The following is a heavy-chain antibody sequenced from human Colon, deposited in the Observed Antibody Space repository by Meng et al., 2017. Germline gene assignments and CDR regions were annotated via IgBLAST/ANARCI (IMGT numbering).Heavy chain of an antibody. CDR1: GFSFSGYW. D-gene: IGHD3-10*01. J-gene: IGHJ4*02. V-gene: IGHV3-74*01. Sequence: EVQLEESGGTLVQPGGSLRLSCAASGFSFSGYWMIWVRQAPGQGLVWVSRISSDGSTTHYADSVKGRFTISRDNAKNTLYLQMNSLRAEDTAAYYCGRDYYGIPDYWGQGALVTVSS. CDR2: ISSDGSTT. CDR3: GRDYYGIPDY.